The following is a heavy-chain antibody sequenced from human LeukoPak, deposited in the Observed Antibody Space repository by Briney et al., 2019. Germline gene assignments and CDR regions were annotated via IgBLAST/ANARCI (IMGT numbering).Heavy chain of an antibody. D-gene: IGHD3-10*01. CDR2: ISGSGGST. V-gene: IGHV3-23*01. J-gene: IGHJ4*02. CDR3: VQGTRRGAITMVRGGIGKTYYFDS. CDR1: GFTFSSYG. Sequence: GGSLRLSCAASGFTFSSYGMSWVRQAPGKGLEWVSAISGSGGSTFYADSVKGRFTISRDNAKNSLYLQMNSLRAADTALYYCVQGTRRGAITMVRGGIGKTYYFDSWGQGTLVTVSS.